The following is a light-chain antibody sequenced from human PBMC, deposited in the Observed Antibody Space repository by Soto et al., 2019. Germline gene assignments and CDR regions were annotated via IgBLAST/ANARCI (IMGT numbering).Light chain of an antibody. CDR1: SRDVGAYDY. V-gene: IGLV2-14*03. CDR2: YVD. CDR3: CSYADGSIYF. Sequence: ALAQPASVSGSPGQSITISCTGTSRDVGAYDYVSWYLQYPDKAPQLLIYYVDHRPSGVSSRFSGSKSGNTASLTISGLQAEDEGDYYCCSYADGSIYFFGTGTKVTVL. J-gene: IGLJ1*01.